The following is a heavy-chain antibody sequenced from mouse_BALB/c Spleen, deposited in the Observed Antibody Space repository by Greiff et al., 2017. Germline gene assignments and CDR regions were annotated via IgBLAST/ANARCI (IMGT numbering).Heavy chain of an antibody. J-gene: IGHJ3*01. V-gene: IGHV1S56*01. D-gene: IGHD1-1*01. CDR1: GYTFTSYY. CDR3: ARDYYVPWFAY. Sequence: VQLQQSGPELVKPGASVRISCKASGYTFTSYYIHWVKQRPGQGLEWIGWIYPGNVNTKYNEKFKGKATLTADKSSSTAYMQLSSLTSEDSAVYFCARDYYVPWFAYWGQGTLVTVSA. CDR2: IYPGNVNT.